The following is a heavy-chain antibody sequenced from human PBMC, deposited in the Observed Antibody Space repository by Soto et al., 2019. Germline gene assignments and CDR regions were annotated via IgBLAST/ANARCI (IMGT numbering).Heavy chain of an antibody. CDR1: GFTLSSYG. V-gene: IGHV3-30*18. Sequence: QIQLVESGGGVVQPGASQRLSCAASGFTLSSYGMHWVRQPPGKGLEWVAVISYNGNNQYYADSVRGRFTISRDNAKSTLYLQMNSLRAEDTAVYYCAKDRGHLAVAAITGGGDFDKWGQGTMVTVSS. CDR3: AKDRGHLAVAAITGGGDFDK. D-gene: IGHD6-19*01. J-gene: IGHJ3*02. CDR2: ISYNGNNQ.